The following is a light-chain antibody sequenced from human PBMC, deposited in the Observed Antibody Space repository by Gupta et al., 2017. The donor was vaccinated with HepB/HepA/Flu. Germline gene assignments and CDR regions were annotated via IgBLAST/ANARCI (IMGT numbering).Light chain of an antibody. CDR3: QQDGSSPRT. CDR2: GAS. CDR1: QSVSSTY. V-gene: IGKV3-20*01. J-gene: IGKJ1*01. Sequence: EIVLTQSPVTLSLSPGERATLPCRASQSVSSTYLAWYQQKPGQAPRLLIYGASRRATGIPDRFSGSGSGTDFTLTISRLEPEDFAVYYCQQDGSSPRTFGQGTKVEIK.